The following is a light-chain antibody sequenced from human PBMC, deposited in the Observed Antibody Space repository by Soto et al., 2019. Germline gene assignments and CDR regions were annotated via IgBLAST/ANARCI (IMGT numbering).Light chain of an antibody. CDR3: SSYVDSRSVV. Sequence: QSALTQPASVSGSPGQSITISCTGTSSDVGSYNLVSWYQQHPCKAPQLMIYEVSKRPSGVSNRFSGSKSGNTASLTIAGLQAEDEADYYCSSYVDSRSVVFGGGTKPTVL. CDR1: SSDVGSYNL. J-gene: IGLJ2*01. CDR2: EVS. V-gene: IGLV2-23*02.